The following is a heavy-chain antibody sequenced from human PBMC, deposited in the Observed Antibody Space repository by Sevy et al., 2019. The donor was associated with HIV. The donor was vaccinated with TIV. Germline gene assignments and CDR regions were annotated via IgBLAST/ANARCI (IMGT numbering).Heavy chain of an antibody. D-gene: IGHD1-20*01. CDR3: ARDGMTMTRYFDF. V-gene: IGHV3-11*01. J-gene: IGHJ4*02. Sequence: GGSLRLSCAASGFTLSDYYMSWIRQAPGEGLSWIAYISSSGKCKFYADSVKGRFTISRDIANNSVYLQMNGLRVDDTAVYYCARDGMTMTRYFDFWGQGALVTVSS. CDR1: GFTLSDYY. CDR2: ISSSGKCK.